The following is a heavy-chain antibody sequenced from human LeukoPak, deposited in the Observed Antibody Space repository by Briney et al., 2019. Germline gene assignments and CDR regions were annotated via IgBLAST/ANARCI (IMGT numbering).Heavy chain of an antibody. D-gene: IGHD1-26*01. V-gene: IGHV3-7*01. Sequence: GGSLRLSCAASGFTFSDCWMSWGRQAPGKEREWLANINQRGSAQYYVDSLQGRFTISRDNATNLLFRRMNGLTAEYTAVYCWAATNWFDPWGQGTLVTVSS. CDR3: AATNWFDP. CDR2: INQRGSAQ. CDR1: GFTFSDCW. J-gene: IGHJ5*02.